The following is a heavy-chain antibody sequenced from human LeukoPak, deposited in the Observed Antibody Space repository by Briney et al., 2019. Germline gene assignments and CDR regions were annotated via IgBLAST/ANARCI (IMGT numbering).Heavy chain of an antibody. CDR1: GGSIGSSSYY. Sequence: SETLSLTCTVSGGSIGSSSYYWGWIRQPPGKGLEWIGSIYYSGSTYYSQSLKSRVPISVDTSKNQFSLKLNSVTAADTAVYYCARTSGSHGGFDPWGQGTLVTVSS. CDR3: ARTSGSHGGFDP. J-gene: IGHJ5*02. CDR2: IYYSGST. V-gene: IGHV4-39*01. D-gene: IGHD1-26*01.